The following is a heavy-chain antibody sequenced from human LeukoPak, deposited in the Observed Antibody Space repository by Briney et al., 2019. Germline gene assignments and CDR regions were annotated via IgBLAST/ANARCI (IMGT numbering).Heavy chain of an antibody. Sequence: ASVSVSCKASGYTFTGYYIHWVRQAPGQGLEWMGWINPTSGGTKYAQKFQGRVTMTRDTSISTAYMELSRLRADDTAVFYCARGGSAWDSPFDYWAQGTPVSVSS. J-gene: IGHJ4*02. CDR1: GYTFTGYY. CDR2: INPTSGGT. CDR3: ARGGSAWDSPFDY. V-gene: IGHV1-2*02. D-gene: IGHD6-19*01.